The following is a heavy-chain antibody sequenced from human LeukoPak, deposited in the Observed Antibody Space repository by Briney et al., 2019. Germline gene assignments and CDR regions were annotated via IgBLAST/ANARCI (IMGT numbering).Heavy chain of an antibody. D-gene: IGHD6-13*01. CDR3: AKDPGYSSSWYYFDY. Sequence: PGGSLRLSCAASGFTFSSYGMHWVRQAPGKGLEWVAVISYDGSNKYYADSVEGRFTISRDNSKNTLYLQMNSLRAEDTAVYYCAKDPGYSSSWYYFDYWGQGTLVTVSS. V-gene: IGHV3-30*18. J-gene: IGHJ4*02. CDR2: ISYDGSNK. CDR1: GFTFSSYG.